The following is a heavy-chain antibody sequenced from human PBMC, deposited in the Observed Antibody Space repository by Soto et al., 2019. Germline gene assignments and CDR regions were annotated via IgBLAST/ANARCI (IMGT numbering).Heavy chain of an antibody. Sequence: PGESLKISCKGSGYSFTSYWISWVRQMPGKGLEWMGRIDPSDSYTNYSPSFQGHVTISADKSISTAYLQWSSLKASDTAMYYCAREAPRGSGSYFPSKDYYCYGMDVWGQGTTVTVSS. CDR3: AREAPRGSGSYFPSKDYYCYGMDV. CDR1: GYSFTSYW. V-gene: IGHV5-10-1*01. D-gene: IGHD1-26*01. CDR2: IDPSDSYT. J-gene: IGHJ6*02.